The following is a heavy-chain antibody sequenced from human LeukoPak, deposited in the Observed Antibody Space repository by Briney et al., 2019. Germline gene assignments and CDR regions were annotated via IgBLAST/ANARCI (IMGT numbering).Heavy chain of an antibody. CDR2: INTDGSST. CDR3: ATDRGTY. V-gene: IGHV3-74*01. CDR1: GFTFSTYW. Sequence: GGSLRLSCAASGFTFSTYWMHWVRQAPGKGPVWVSRINTDGSSTTYADSVKGRFTISRDNAKNTLYLQMHSLRAEDTAVYYCATDRGTYWGQGTLVTVSS. D-gene: IGHD3-10*01. J-gene: IGHJ4*02.